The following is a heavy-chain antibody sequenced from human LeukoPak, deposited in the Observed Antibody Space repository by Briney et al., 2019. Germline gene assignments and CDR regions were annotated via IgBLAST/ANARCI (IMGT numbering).Heavy chain of an antibody. D-gene: IGHD2/OR15-2a*01. CDR3: AGGRDSTQLYFDS. Sequence: PGGSLRLSCEASGLTFSSYWMHWVRQAPGKGLVWVSRIDSDGTRISYVDSVEGRFTISRDNAKNTLYLQMNSLRVEDTAVYYCAGGRDSTQLYFDSWGQGTLVTVSS. J-gene: IGHJ4*02. V-gene: IGHV3-74*01. CDR2: IDSDGTRI. CDR1: GLTFSSYW.